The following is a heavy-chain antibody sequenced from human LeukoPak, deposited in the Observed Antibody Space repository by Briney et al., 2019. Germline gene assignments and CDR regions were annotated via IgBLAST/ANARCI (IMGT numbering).Heavy chain of an antibody. CDR1: GGSFSGYY. CDR2: INHSGST. Sequence: SETLSLTCAVYGGSFSGYYWSWIRQPPGKGLEWIGEINHSGSTNYNPSLKSRVTISVDTSRNQFSLKLSSVTAADTAVYYCARGEYQPLLYPYFHYWGQGTLVTVSS. V-gene: IGHV4-34*01. D-gene: IGHD2-2*02. J-gene: IGHJ4*02. CDR3: ARGEYQPLLYPYFHY.